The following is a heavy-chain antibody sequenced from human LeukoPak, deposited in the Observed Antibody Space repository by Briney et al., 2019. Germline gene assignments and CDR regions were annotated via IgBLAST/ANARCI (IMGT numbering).Heavy chain of an antibody. Sequence: GGSLRLSCAASGFTFSNYAMNWVRQAPGKGLEWVSSISSSSSYIYYADSVKGRFTISRDNAKNSLYLQMNSLRAEDTAVYYCARRVVVIPDYYYGMDVWGQGTTVTVSS. CDR1: GFTFSNYA. CDR2: ISSSSSYI. J-gene: IGHJ6*02. V-gene: IGHV3-21*01. CDR3: ARRVVVIPDYYYGMDV. D-gene: IGHD3-22*01.